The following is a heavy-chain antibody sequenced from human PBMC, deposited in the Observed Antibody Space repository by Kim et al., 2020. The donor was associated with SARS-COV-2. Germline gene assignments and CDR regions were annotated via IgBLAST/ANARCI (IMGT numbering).Heavy chain of an antibody. CDR1: GGSFSGYY. J-gene: IGHJ4*02. CDR3: ARGGYSYGYYFDY. D-gene: IGHD5-18*01. V-gene: IGHV4-34*01. CDR2: INHSGST. Sequence: SETLSLTCAVYGGSFSGYYWSWIRQPPGKGLEWIGEINHSGSTNYNPSLKSRVTISVDTSKNQFSLKLSSVTAADTAVYYCARGGYSYGYYFDYWGQGTLVTVSS.